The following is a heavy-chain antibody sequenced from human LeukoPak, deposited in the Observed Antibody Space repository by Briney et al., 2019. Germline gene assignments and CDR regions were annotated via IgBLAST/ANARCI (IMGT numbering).Heavy chain of an antibody. CDR1: GFAFSSYA. CDR3: AKAWSYCSSTSCSAPGY. D-gene: IGHD2-2*01. V-gene: IGHV3-23*01. CDR2: ISASGGNT. Sequence: GGSLRLSCTASGFAFSSYAMSWVRQVPGKGLEWVSGISASGGNTYHADSVKGRFTISRDNSKNTLYLQMSSLRAEDTAVYYCAKAWSYCSSTSCSAPGYWGQGTLVTVSS. J-gene: IGHJ4*02.